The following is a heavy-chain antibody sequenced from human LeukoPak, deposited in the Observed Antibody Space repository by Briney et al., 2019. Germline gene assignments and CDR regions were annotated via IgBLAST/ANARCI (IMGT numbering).Heavy chain of an antibody. CDR2: ISYDGSNK. Sequence: GGSLRLSCAASGFTFSSYSMNWVRQAPGKGLEWVAVISYDGSNKYYADSVKGRFTISRDNSKNTLYLQMNSLRAEDTAVYYCARERYCSSTSCYNFFGDAFDIWGQGTMVTVSS. CDR1: GFTFSSYS. CDR3: ARERYCSSTSCYNFFGDAFDI. D-gene: IGHD2-2*02. J-gene: IGHJ3*02. V-gene: IGHV3-30*03.